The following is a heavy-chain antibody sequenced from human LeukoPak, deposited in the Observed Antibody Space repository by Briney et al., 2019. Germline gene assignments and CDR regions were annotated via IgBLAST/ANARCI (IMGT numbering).Heavy chain of an antibody. CDR1: GFTFSSYA. D-gene: IGHD3-10*01. CDR2: ISYDGSNK. J-gene: IGHJ4*02. V-gene: IGHV3-30*04. Sequence: PGGSLRLSCAASGFTFSSYAMHWVRQAPGKGLEGVAVISYDGSNKYYADSVKGRFTISRDNSKNMLYLQMNSLRAEDTAVYYCARDLMVRGVLYTFDYWGQGTLVTVSS. CDR3: ARDLMVRGVLYTFDY.